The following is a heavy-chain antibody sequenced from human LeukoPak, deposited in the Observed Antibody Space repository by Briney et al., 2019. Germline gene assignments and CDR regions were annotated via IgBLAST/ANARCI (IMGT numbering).Heavy chain of an antibody. CDR3: ATPGGYGGSFYYYYGMDV. J-gene: IGHJ6*02. V-gene: IGHV1-8*01. CDR2: MNPDSGNT. Sequence: ASVKVSCKASGYTFTSYDINWVRQATEQGLEWMGWMNPDSGNTGYAQKFQGRVTMTRNTSISTAYMELSSLRSEDTAVYYCATPGGYGGSFYYYYGMDVWGQGTTVTVSS. D-gene: IGHD2-15*01. CDR1: GYTFTSYD.